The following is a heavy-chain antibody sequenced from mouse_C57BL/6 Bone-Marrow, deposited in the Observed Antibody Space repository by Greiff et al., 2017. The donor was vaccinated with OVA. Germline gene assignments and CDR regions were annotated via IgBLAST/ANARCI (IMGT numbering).Heavy chain of an antibody. CDR1: GFNIKDDY. CDR3: TTRLFDY. V-gene: IGHV14-4*01. D-gene: IGHD3-2*02. CDR2: IDPENGDT. J-gene: IGHJ2*01. Sequence: EVQLQESGAELVRPGASVKLSCTASGFNIKDDYMHWVKQRPEQGLEWIGWIDPENGDTEYASKFQGKATITADTTSNTAYLQLSSLTSEDTAVDYCTTRLFDYWGQGTTLTVSS.